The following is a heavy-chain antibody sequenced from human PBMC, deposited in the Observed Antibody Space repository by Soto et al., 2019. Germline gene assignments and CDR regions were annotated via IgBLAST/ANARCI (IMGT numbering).Heavy chain of an antibody. CDR3: ARAPPPEWQLLPGAFDV. J-gene: IGHJ3*01. CDR2: IIPIFGTA. D-gene: IGHD1-26*01. V-gene: IGHV1-69*06. Sequence: SVKVSCKASGGTFSSYAISWVRQAPGQGHEWMGGIIPIFGTANYAQKFQGRGTNTADKSMSTAYMVLNSPRGDDPPVYYCARAPPPEWQLLPGAFDVWGLGTMVTVSS. CDR1: GGTFSSYA.